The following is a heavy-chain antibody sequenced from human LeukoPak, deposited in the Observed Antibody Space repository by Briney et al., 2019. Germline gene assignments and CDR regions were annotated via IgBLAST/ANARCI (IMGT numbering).Heavy chain of an antibody. Sequence: PSGTLSFTCGVSGGSITSTNWWSWVRQPPGQGLEWIGEVSLSGLTNYNPSLSSRVIMALDTSKNHLSLHLTSVTAADTAVYYCSRENGAFSPFGYWGQGYLVTVLS. CDR1: GGSITSTNW. J-gene: IGHJ4*02. V-gene: IGHV4-4*02. D-gene: IGHD2-8*01. CDR2: VSLSGLT. CDR3: SRENGAFSPFGY.